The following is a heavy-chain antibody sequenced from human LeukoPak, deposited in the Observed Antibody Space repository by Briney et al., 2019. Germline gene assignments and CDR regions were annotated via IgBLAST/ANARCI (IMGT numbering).Heavy chain of an antibody. Sequence: PGGSLRLSCAASGFTFSSYETNWVRQAPGKGLEWVSAISGSGGSTYYADSVKGRFTISRDNSKNTLYLQMNSLRAEDTAVYYCAKPHDYGDYGAFDIWGQGTMVTVSS. D-gene: IGHD4-17*01. CDR2: ISGSGGST. CDR3: AKPHDYGDYGAFDI. J-gene: IGHJ3*02. V-gene: IGHV3-23*01. CDR1: GFTFSSYE.